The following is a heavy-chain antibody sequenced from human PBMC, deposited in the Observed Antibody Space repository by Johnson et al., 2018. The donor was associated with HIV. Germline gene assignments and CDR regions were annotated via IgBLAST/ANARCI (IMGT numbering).Heavy chain of an antibody. CDR3: AKGGGTLFGVVTGDAFDI. CDR1: GFTFSSYD. D-gene: IGHD3-3*01. Sequence: DVQVVESGGGLVQPGGSLRLSCAASGFTFSSYDMHWVRQATGKGLEWVSAIGTAGDTYYPGSVKGRFTISRDNSKTTLYLQLNSLRVDDTAVYYCAKGGGTLFGVVTGDAFDIWGQGTMVTVSS. CDR2: IGTAGDT. V-gene: IGHV3-13*01. J-gene: IGHJ3*02.